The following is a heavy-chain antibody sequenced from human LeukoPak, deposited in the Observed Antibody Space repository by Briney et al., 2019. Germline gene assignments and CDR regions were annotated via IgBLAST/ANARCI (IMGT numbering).Heavy chain of an antibody. Sequence: PGGSLRLSCAASGFTFSSYAMHWVRQAPGKGLEWVAVISYDGSNKYYADSVKGRFTISRDNSKNTLYLQMNSLRAKDTAVYYCGAAPAAMSYYYYYGMDVWGQGTTVTVSS. D-gene: IGHD2-2*01. CDR1: GFTFSSYA. V-gene: IGHV3-30-3*01. J-gene: IGHJ6*02. CDR3: GAAPAAMSYYYYYGMDV. CDR2: ISYDGSNK.